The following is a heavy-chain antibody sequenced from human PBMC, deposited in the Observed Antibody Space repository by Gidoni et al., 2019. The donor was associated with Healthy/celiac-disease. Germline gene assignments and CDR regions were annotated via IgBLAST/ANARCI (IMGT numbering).Heavy chain of an antibody. V-gene: IGHV1-46*02. J-gene: IGHJ4*02. Sequence: QVQLVQPGAEVKKPGASVKVSCKASGYTFNSYYMHWVRQAPGQGLEWMGIINPSGGSTSYAQKFQGRVTMTRDTSTSTVYMELSSLRSEDTAVYYCAREAITGTTHYWGQGTLVTVSS. CDR2: INPSGGST. D-gene: IGHD1-20*01. CDR1: GYTFNSYY. CDR3: AREAITGTTHY.